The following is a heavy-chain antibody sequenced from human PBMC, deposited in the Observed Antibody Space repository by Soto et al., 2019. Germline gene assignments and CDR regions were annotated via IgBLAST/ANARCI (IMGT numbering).Heavy chain of an antibody. Sequence: QVQLQQWGAGLLKPSETLSLTCAVYGGSFSGYYWSWIRQPPGKGLEWIGEINHSGSTNYNPSLKSRVTISVDTSKNQFSLKLSSVTAADTAVYYCARGRGSTVTSFDYWGQGTLVTVSS. CDR3: ARGRGSTVTSFDY. CDR1: GGSFSGYY. D-gene: IGHD4-17*01. V-gene: IGHV4-34*01. J-gene: IGHJ4*02. CDR2: INHSGST.